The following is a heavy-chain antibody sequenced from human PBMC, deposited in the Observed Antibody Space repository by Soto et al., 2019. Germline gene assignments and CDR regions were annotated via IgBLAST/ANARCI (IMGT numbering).Heavy chain of an antibody. V-gene: IGHV3-43D*04. D-gene: IGHD3-10*01. CDR3: AKDGRPYYYGSGSRRGGMDV. CDR1: GFTFDDYA. CDR2: ISWDGGST. J-gene: IGHJ6*02. Sequence: LRLSCAASGFTFDDYAMHWVRQAPGKGLEWVSLISWDGGSTYYADSVKGRFTISRDNSKNSLYLQMNSLRAEDTALYYCAKDGRPYYYGSGSRRGGMDVWGQGTTVTVSS.